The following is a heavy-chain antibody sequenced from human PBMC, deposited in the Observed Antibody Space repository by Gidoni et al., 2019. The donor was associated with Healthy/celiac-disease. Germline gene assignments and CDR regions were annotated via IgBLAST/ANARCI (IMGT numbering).Heavy chain of an antibody. CDR1: GFTFDDYA. J-gene: IGHJ5*02. Sequence: EVQLVESGGGLVQPGRSLRLSCAASGFTFDDYAMHWVRQAPGKGLEWVSGISWNSGSIGYADSVKGRFTITRDNAKNSLYLQMNSLRAEDTALYYCAKDIGGRYDSSEGWFDPWGQGTLVTVSS. CDR2: ISWNSGSI. V-gene: IGHV3-9*01. CDR3: AKDIGGRYDSSEGWFDP. D-gene: IGHD3-22*01.